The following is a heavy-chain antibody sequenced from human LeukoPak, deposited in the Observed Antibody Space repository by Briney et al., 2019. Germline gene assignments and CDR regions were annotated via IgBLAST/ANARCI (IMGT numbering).Heavy chain of an antibody. V-gene: IGHV3-33*08. J-gene: IGHJ3*02. CDR2: IWFDGSNK. CDR3: ARGGGDDAFDI. Sequence: GGSLRLSCAASGFTFSSYSMHWVRQAPGKGLEWVAVIWFDGSNKYYADSVKGRFTISRDNSKSTLYLQLNSLRAEDTAVYYCARGGGDDAFDIWGQGTMVTVSS. CDR1: GFTFSSYS. D-gene: IGHD3-10*01.